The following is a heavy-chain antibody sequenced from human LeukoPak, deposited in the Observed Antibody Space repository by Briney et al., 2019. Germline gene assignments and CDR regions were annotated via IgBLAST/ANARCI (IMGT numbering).Heavy chain of an antibody. D-gene: IGHD3-3*01. CDR3: ARTPYYDFWSGYSYFDY. J-gene: IGHJ4*02. CDR1: GYTFTSYG. V-gene: IGHV1-18*01. Sequence: ASVKVSCKASGYTFTSYGIGWVRQAPGQGLEWMGWIGAYNGNTNYAQKLQGRVTMTKDTSTSTAYIELRSLRSDDTAVYYCARTPYYDFWSGYSYFDYWGQGTLVTVSS. CDR2: IGAYNGNT.